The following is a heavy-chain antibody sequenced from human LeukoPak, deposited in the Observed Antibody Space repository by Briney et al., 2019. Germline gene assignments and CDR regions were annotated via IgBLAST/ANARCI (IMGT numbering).Heavy chain of an antibody. Sequence: GGSLRLSCAASGFTFSSYSMNWVRQAPGKGLEWVSSISSSSSYIYYADSVKGRFTISRDNSKNTLYLQMNSLRAEDTAVYYCAKDTLGYLDYWGQGTLVTVSS. D-gene: IGHD3-16*01. CDR3: AKDTLGYLDY. J-gene: IGHJ4*02. V-gene: IGHV3-21*01. CDR2: ISSSSSYI. CDR1: GFTFSSYS.